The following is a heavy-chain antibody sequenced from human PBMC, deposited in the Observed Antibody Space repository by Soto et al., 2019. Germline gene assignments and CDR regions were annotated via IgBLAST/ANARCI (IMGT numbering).Heavy chain of an antibody. Sequence: SETLSLSCTVSGGSINNNYYYWGWVRQPPGKGLEWIASIFRSGTTYYNPSLKSRVTKSIDTFKNQFSLMLTSVSAVDTAVYYCMLGSGWKDFDYWGQGTLVTVSS. CDR3: MLGSGWKDFDY. V-gene: IGHV4-39*01. CDR1: GGSINNNYYY. J-gene: IGHJ4*02. D-gene: IGHD6-19*01. CDR2: IFRSGTT.